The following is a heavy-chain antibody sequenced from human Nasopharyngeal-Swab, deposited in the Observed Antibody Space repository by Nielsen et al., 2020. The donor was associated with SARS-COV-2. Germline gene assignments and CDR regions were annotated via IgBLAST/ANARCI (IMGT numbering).Heavy chain of an antibody. V-gene: IGHV3-33*01. CDR2: IWYDGSNQ. D-gene: IGHD3-10*01. J-gene: IGHJ4*02. CDR3: ARDGRGGSYGSGSQIFDY. Sequence: GESLKISCAASGCTFSSYGMHWVRQAPGKGLEWVAVIWYDGSNQYYADSVKGRFTISRDNSKNTLYLQMNSLRAEDTAVYYCARDGRGGSYGSGSQIFDYWGQGTLVTVSS. CDR1: GCTFSSYG.